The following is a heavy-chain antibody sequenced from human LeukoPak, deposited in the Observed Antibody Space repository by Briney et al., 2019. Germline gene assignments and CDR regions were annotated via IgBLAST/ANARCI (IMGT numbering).Heavy chain of an antibody. V-gene: IGHV6-1*01. D-gene: IGHD6-19*01. Sequence: SQTLSLTCAISGDSVSSNSAAWHWIRQSPSRGLEWLGRTYYRSKWYNDYAVSVKSRITINPDTSKNQFSLQLNSVTPEDTAVYYCARDHSSGWYPTETYYFDYWGQGTLVTVSS. CDR1: GDSVSSNSAA. J-gene: IGHJ4*02. CDR2: TYYRSKWYN. CDR3: ARDHSSGWYPTETYYFDY.